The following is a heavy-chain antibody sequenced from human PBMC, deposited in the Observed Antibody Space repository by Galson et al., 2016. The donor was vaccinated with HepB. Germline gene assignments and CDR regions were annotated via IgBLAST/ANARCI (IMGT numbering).Heavy chain of an antibody. D-gene: IGHD2-15*01. Sequence: SLTCSVSGDSISSGGYYWSWIRQHPGKGLEWIGFIYYTGSTYYNPSLKSRVTISLDTSKNQFSLNLTSVTAADTAVYYCARAIPDCSGGNCYSDWFDPWGQGTLVTVSS. CDR2: IYYTGST. CDR1: GDSISSGGYY. CDR3: ARAIPDCSGGNCYSDWFDP. J-gene: IGHJ5*02. V-gene: IGHV4-31*03.